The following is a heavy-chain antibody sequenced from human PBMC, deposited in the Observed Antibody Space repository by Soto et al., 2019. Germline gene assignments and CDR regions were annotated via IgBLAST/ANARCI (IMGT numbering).Heavy chain of an antibody. CDR1: GGSISSYY. CDR2: IYYSGST. Sequence: LSLTCTVSGGSISSYYWSLIRQPPGKGLEWIGYIYYSGSTNYNPSLKSRVTISVDTSKNQFSLKLSSVTAADTAVYYCARSKGDGMDVWGQGTTVTVSS. D-gene: IGHD3-16*01. CDR3: ARSKGDGMDV. J-gene: IGHJ6*02. V-gene: IGHV4-59*01.